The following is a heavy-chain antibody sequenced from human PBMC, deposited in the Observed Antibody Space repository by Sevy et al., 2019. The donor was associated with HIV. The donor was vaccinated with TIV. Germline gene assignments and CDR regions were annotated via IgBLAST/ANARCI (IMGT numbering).Heavy chain of an antibody. Sequence: GGSLRLSCVVSGITFSTSGMHWVRQAPGKGLEWVAVISYHGRDKFYADSVKGRSTISRDNSKNILYLQMISLRAEDTAVYYCAREDRYGAGAFDIWGQGTMVTVSS. CDR3: AREDRYGAGAFDI. V-gene: IGHV3-30*03. CDR1: GITFSTSG. J-gene: IGHJ3*02. D-gene: IGHD3-10*01. CDR2: ISYHGRDK.